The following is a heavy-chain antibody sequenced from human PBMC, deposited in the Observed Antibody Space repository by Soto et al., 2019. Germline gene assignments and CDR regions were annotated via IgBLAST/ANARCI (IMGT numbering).Heavy chain of an antibody. V-gene: IGHV4-31*03. CDR2: IYYSGST. CDR1: GGSISSGGYY. CDR3: ASYCSSTSCFRSYYYYYMDV. D-gene: IGHD2-2*01. Sequence: QVQLQESGPGLVKPSQTLSLTCTVSGGSISSGGYYWSWIRQHPGKGLEWIGYIYYSGSTYYNPSLKSRVTISVDTSKNPFSLKLSSVTAADTAVYYCASYCSSTSCFRSYYYYYMDVWGKGTTVTVSS. J-gene: IGHJ6*03.